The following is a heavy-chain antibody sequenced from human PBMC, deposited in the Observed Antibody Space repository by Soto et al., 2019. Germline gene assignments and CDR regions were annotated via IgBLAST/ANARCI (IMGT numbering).Heavy chain of an antibody. V-gene: IGHV3-33*01. D-gene: IGHD5-12*01. CDR1: GFSFSSYG. CDR2: IWYDGSNK. Sequence: GGSLRLSCAASGFSFSSYGMHWFGQAPGKGLEWVAVIWYDGSNKYYADSVKGRFTISRDNSKNTLYLQMNSLRAEDTAVYYCARESGFECAFDIWGQGTMVTVSS. J-gene: IGHJ3*02. CDR3: ARESGFECAFDI.